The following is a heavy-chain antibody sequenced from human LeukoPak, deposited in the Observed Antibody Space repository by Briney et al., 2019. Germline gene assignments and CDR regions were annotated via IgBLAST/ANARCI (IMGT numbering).Heavy chain of an antibody. Sequence: GGSLRLSCATSGFTFSRYVMHWVRQAPGKGLEWVAAIWSDGSNQYYTDSVKGRFTISRDNSMNTLFLQMNSLRAEDTALYYCARESEGYYFDYWGQGTLVTVSS. V-gene: IGHV3-33*01. CDR3: ARESEGYYFDY. J-gene: IGHJ4*02. CDR1: GFTFSRYV. CDR2: IWSDGSNQ. D-gene: IGHD2-15*01.